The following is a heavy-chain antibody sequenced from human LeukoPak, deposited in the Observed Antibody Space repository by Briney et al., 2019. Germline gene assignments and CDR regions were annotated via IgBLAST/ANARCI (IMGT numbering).Heavy chain of an antibody. CDR1: GFTFSSYW. Sequence: GGSLRLSCAASGFTFSSYWMHWVRQAPGKGLVWVSRINTDGSSTSYADSVKGRFTISRDNAKNTLYLQMNSLRAEDTAVYYCARGEFGIGSYESLGAFDIWGQGTMVTVSS. J-gene: IGHJ3*02. V-gene: IGHV3-74*01. CDR3: ARGEFGIGSYESLGAFDI. CDR2: INTDGSST. D-gene: IGHD1-26*01.